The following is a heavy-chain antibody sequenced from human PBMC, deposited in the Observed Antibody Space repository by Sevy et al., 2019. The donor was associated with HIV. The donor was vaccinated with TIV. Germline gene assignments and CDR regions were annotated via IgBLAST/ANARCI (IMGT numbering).Heavy chain of an antibody. V-gene: IGHV3-30*18. D-gene: IGHD3-9*01. J-gene: IGHJ6*02. CDR2: ISYDGINK. Sequence: GGSLRLSCEVSGLSVTNNGMHWVRQAPGKGLEWVAVISYDGINKYYRDSVKGRFIISRDRSKNTLYLQMNILRIEDTAVYYCAKDFTGFYGMDVWGQGTTVTVS. CDR1: GLSVTNNG. CDR3: AKDFTGFYGMDV.